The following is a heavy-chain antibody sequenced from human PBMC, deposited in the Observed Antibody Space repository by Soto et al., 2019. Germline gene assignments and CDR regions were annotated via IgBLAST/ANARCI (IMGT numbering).Heavy chain of an antibody. CDR2: ISYDGSNK. J-gene: IGHJ5*02. V-gene: IGHV3-30-3*01. CDR3: ARAPGGHLRP. CDR1: GFTFSSYA. Sequence: QVQLVESGGGVVQPGRSLRLSCAASGFTFSSYAMHWVRQAPGKGLEWVAVISYDGSNKYYADSVKGRFTISRDNSKNTLYLQMNSLRAEDTAVYYCARAPGGHLRPWGQGTLVTVSS. D-gene: IGHD3-10*01.